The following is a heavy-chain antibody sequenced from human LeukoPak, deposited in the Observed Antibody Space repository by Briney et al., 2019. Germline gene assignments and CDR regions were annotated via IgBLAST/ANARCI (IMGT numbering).Heavy chain of an antibody. CDR1: GFTISAKA. D-gene: IGHD5-12*01. J-gene: IGHJ4*02. V-gene: IGHV3-23*01. CDR2: IRGSGEST. Sequence: PGGSLRLSCAASGFTISAKAMTWVRQVPGKGLEWVSHIRGSGESTYYADSVKGRFTISRDNSKNTLYLQMNSLRAEDTAVYYCAKGHTDSEWLYFDSWGQGTLVTVSS. CDR3: AKGHTDSEWLYFDS.